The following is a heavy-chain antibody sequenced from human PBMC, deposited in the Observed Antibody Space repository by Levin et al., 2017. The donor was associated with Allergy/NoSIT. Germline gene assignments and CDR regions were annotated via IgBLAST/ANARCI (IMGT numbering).Heavy chain of an antibody. D-gene: IGHD3-10*01. J-gene: IGHJ3*02. V-gene: IGHV3-9*01. Sequence: GGSLRLSCAASGFTFDDYAMHWVRHAPGKGLEWVSGISWNSSSIGYADSVKGRFTISRDNAKNSLSLQMNSLRPEDTALYYCARDNIGIPDAVDIWGKGTMVIVSS. CDR2: ISWNSSSI. CDR3: ARDNIGIPDAVDI. CDR1: GFTFDDYA.